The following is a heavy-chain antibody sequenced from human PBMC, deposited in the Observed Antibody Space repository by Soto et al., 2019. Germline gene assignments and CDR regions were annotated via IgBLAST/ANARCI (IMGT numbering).Heavy chain of an antibody. CDR3: ASAWFGELKYFDS. CDR2: IRNKANSYTT. Sequence: EVQLVESGGGLVQPGGSLRLSCAASGFTFSDHYMEWVRQAPGKGLEWVGRIRNKANSYTTEYGASVKGRFTIARDDSEHSLSLQMNSLKTEDTAVYYCASAWFGELKYFDSWGQGTLVTVSS. V-gene: IGHV3-72*01. CDR1: GFTFSDHY. D-gene: IGHD3-10*01. J-gene: IGHJ4*02.